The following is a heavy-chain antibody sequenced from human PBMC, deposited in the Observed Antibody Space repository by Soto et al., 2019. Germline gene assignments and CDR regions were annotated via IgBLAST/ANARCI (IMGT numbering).Heavy chain of an antibody. J-gene: IGHJ4*02. Sequence: SVNVSYKASGGTFSSYTISWVRQAPGQGLEWMGRIIPILGIANYAQKFQGRVTITADKSTSTAYMELSSLRSEDTAVYYCASAYSSSWESFDYWGQGTLVTVSS. V-gene: IGHV1-69*02. D-gene: IGHD6-13*01. CDR2: IIPILGIA. CDR1: GGTFSSYT. CDR3: ASAYSSSWESFDY.